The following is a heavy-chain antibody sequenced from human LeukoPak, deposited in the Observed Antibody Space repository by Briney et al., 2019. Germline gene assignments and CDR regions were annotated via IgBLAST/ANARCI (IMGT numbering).Heavy chain of an antibody. CDR3: AAWGVDYGGNFDYSDY. V-gene: IGHV4-4*02. J-gene: IGHJ4*02. CDR2: IYHTGTT. Sequence: SGTLSLTCAVSGGSIMTTHWWSWVRQPPGKGLEWIGEIYHTGTTNYSPSLKSRLIISVDTSTNQFSLKLSSVTAADTATYYCAAWGVDYGGNFDYSDYWGQGTLVTVSP. D-gene: IGHD4-23*01. CDR1: GGSIMTTHW.